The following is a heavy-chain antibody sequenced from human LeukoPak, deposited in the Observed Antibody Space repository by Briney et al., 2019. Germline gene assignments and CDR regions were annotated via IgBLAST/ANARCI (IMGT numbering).Heavy chain of an antibody. V-gene: IGHV4-34*01. CDR3: ARDAPPLFDTPNKSDDAFDI. CDR1: GGSFSGYY. J-gene: IGHJ3*02. D-gene: IGHD5-18*01. CDR2: INHSGST. Sequence: KPSETLSLTCAVYGGSFSGYYWSWIRQPPGKGLEWIGEINHSGSTNFNPSLKSRVTISVETSKNQFSLKLSSVTAADTAVYYCARDAPPLFDTPNKSDDAFDIWGQGTMVTVSS.